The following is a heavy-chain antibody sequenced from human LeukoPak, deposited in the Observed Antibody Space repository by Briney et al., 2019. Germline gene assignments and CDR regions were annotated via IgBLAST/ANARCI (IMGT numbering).Heavy chain of an antibody. Sequence: GGSLRLSCAASGFTFSSYEMNWVRQAPGKGLEWVSYITSSGSTIYYADSVKGRFTISRDNAKNSLYLQMNSLRAEDTAVYYCARGVYSSSWVYYYYYMDVWGKGTTVTISS. CDR2: ITSSGSTI. D-gene: IGHD6-13*01. CDR1: GFTFSSYE. V-gene: IGHV3-48*03. CDR3: ARGVYSSSWVYYYYYMDV. J-gene: IGHJ6*03.